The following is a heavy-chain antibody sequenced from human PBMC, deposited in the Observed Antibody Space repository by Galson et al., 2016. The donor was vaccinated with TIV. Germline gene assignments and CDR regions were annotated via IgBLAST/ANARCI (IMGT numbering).Heavy chain of an antibody. CDR3: ARISGYYDSSGHYIPRSFDY. D-gene: IGHD3-22*01. J-gene: IGHJ4*02. V-gene: IGHV2-70*11. CDR2: IDWDDDK. CDR1: GFSLHTDGMC. Sequence: PALVKPTQTLTLTCTFSGFSLHTDGMCVNWIRQPPGKALEWLARIDWDDDKSYSPSLKTRLTISKDTSKNQVVLTMTNMDPVDTATYYCARISGYYDSSGHYIPRSFDYWGQGTPVTVSS.